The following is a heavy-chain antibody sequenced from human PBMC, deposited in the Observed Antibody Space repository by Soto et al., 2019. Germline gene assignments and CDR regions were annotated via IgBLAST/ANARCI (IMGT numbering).Heavy chain of an antibody. CDR1: GFNFGSYS. CDR2: ISSSSSYI. CDR3: ARVSSGWYFDY. Sequence: GGSHRLSSTASGFNFGSYSMNWVRQAPGKGLEWVSSISSSSSYIYYADSVKGRFTISRDNAKNSLYLQMNSLRAEDTAVYYCARVSSGWYFDYWGQGTLVTVSS. D-gene: IGHD6-19*01. V-gene: IGHV3-21*01. J-gene: IGHJ4*02.